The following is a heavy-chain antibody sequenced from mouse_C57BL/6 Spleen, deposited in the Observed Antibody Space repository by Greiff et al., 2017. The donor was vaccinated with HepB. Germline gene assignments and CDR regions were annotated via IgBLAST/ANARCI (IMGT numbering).Heavy chain of an antibody. J-gene: IGHJ3*01. CDR3: ARRKDDYDGGAWFAY. Sequence: VQLQQSGPGLVQPSQRLSITCTVSGFSLTSYGVHWVRQSPGQGLEWLGVIWSGGSTDYNAAFISRLSISKDNSKSQVFFKMNSLQADDTAIYYCARRKDDYDGGAWFAYWGQGTLVTVSA. D-gene: IGHD2-4*01. CDR2: IWSGGST. V-gene: IGHV2-2*01. CDR1: GFSLTSYG.